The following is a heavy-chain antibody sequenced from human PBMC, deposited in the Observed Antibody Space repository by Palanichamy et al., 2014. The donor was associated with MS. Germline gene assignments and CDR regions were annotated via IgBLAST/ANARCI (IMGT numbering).Heavy chain of an antibody. J-gene: IGHJ6*02. D-gene: IGHD6-6*01. V-gene: IGHV2-5*02. CDR1: GFSLSTSGVG. CDR2: IYWDDDK. CDR3: NLVHYYYGMDV. Sequence: QIDLEGVWSYAGETHTDLTLTCTFSGFSLSTSGVGVGWIRQPPGKALEWLALIYWDDDKRYSPSLKSRLTITKDTSKNQVVLTMTNMDPVDTATYYCNLVHYYYGMDVWGQGTTVTVSS.